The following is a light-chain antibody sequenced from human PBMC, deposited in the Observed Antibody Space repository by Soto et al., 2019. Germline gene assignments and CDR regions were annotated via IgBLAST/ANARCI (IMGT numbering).Light chain of an antibody. CDR3: QHYYDTPGT. V-gene: IGKV3D-20*01. J-gene: IGKJ5*01. CDR2: DAS. CDR1: QIVKNRY. Sequence: EIVLTQSPATLWLSPGEIATLSCGASQIVKNRYVAWYQQKPGLAPRLLIYDASTRATGIPDRFSGSGSGTDVTLTINILEPEDFAVYYCQHYYDTPGTFGQGTRLEIK.